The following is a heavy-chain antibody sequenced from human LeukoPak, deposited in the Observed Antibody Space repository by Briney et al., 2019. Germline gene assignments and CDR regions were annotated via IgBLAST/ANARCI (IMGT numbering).Heavy chain of an antibody. CDR3: AKDPNYYDSSGHTHYFGY. J-gene: IGHJ4*02. D-gene: IGHD3-22*01. Sequence: GGSLRLSCAASGFTFSSYAMSWVRQAPGKGLEWVSTMSGSGGSTYYADSVKGRFTICRDNSKNTLCLQMNSLRAEDTAVYYCAKDPNYYDSSGHTHYFGYWGQGTLVTVSS. CDR2: MSGSGGST. CDR1: GFTFSSYA. V-gene: IGHV3-23*01.